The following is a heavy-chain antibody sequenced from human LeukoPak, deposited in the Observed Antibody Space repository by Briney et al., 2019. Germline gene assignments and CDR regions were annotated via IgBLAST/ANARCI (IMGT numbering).Heavy chain of an antibody. CDR2: INHSGST. CDR3: ARQPGVHATYGMDV. J-gene: IGHJ6*02. CDR1: GGSFSGYY. V-gene: IGHV4-34*01. D-gene: IGHD5-24*01. Sequence: SETLSLTCAVYGGSFSGYYWSWIRQPPGKGLEWIGEINHSGSTNYNPSLKSRVTISVDTSKNQFSLKLSSVTAADTAVYYCARQPGVHATYGMDVWGQGTTVTVSS.